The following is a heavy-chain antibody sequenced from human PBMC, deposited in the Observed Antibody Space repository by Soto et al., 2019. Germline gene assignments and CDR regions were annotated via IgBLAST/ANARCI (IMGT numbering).Heavy chain of an antibody. CDR3: AKDAIRVSSCFNYFDF. Sequence: GGSLRLSCVVSGFIPSSYAMSWVRQAPGKGLEWVSGISGSGGATSYADSVKGRFTISRDNSKNTLYLQMNSLSAEDTAIYSCAKDAIRVSSCFNYFDFWDQGALVAVSS. V-gene: IGHV3-23*01. D-gene: IGHD6-13*01. CDR2: ISGSGGAT. J-gene: IGHJ4*02. CDR1: GFIPSSYA.